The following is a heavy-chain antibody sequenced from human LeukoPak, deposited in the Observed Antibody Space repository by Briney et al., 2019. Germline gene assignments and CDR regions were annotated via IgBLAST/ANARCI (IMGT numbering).Heavy chain of an antibody. CDR2: ISYDGSNK. Sequence: GGSLRLSCAASGFTFSSYAMHWFRQAPGKGLEGVAVISYDGSNKYYADSVKGRFTISRDNSKNTLYLQMNSLRAEDTAVYYCAKVVTRLTMKYQFDYWGQGALVTVSS. CDR1: GFTFSSYA. CDR3: AKVVTRLTMKYQFDY. J-gene: IGHJ4*02. V-gene: IGHV3-30*04. D-gene: IGHD2-2*01.